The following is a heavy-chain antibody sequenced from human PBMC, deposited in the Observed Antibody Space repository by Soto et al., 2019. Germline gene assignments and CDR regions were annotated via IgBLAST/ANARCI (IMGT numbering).Heavy chain of an antibody. CDR3: ARDLVLYGGCDLENGVDT. CDR1: GFTFSSYG. D-gene: IGHD5-12*01. Sequence: QVQLVESGGGKIQPGRSLRLTCAASGFTFSSYGMHWVRQAPGKGLEWVAVIWNDGTNKYYADSVKGRFSISRDNSKNTLYLQMNCLGAEGTAGYYCARDLVLYGGCDLENGVDTWGQGTLVTVSS. V-gene: IGHV3-33*01. CDR2: IWNDGTNK. J-gene: IGHJ5*02.